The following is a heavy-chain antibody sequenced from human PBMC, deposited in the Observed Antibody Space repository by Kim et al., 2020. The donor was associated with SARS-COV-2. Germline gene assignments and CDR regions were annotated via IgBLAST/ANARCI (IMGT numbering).Heavy chain of an antibody. CDR1: GYTFTSYG. CDR2: ISAYNGNT. V-gene: IGHV1-18*01. Sequence: ASVKVSCKASGYTFTSYGISWVRQAPGQGLEWMGWISAYNGNTNYAQKLQGRVTMTTDTSTSTAYMELRSLRSDDTAVYYCARDSEGVQLWNAFDIWGQGTMVTVSS. CDR3: ARDSEGVQLWNAFDI. D-gene: IGHD5-18*01. J-gene: IGHJ3*02.